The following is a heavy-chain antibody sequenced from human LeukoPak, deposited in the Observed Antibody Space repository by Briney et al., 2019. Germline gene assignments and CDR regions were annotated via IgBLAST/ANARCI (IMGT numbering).Heavy chain of an antibody. Sequence: SETLSLTCTVSGGSISSYYWSWIRQPPGKGLEWIGYIYYSGSTNYNPSLKSRVTISVDTSKNQFSLKLSSVTAADTAVYYYARPRIAAAHDAFDIWGQGTMVTVSS. CDR1: GGSISSYY. CDR3: ARPRIAAAHDAFDI. J-gene: IGHJ3*02. D-gene: IGHD6-13*01. V-gene: IGHV4-59*08. CDR2: IYYSGST.